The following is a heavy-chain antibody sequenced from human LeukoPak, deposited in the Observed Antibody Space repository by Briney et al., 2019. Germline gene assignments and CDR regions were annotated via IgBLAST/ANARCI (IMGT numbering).Heavy chain of an antibody. CDR3: ARSSSDWFDP. CDR1: GGSISSSYW. V-gene: IGHV4-4*02. J-gene: IGHJ5*02. Sequence: SETLSLTCGVSGGSISSSYWWSWVRQPPGKGLEWIGEIFHSGSTNHNPSLKSRVTISVDKSKNQFSLKLTSVTAADTAVYYCARSSSDWFDPWGQGILVTVSS. CDR2: IFHSGST. D-gene: IGHD6-6*01.